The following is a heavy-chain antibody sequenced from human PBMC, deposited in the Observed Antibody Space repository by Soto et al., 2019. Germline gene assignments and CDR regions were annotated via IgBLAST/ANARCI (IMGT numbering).Heavy chain of an antibody. D-gene: IGHD2-21*01. V-gene: IGHV4-59*08. J-gene: IGHJ6*02. Sequence: QVQLQESGPGLVKSSETLSLTCSVSGDSISSYYWNWIRQPPGKGLEWIGYFSYTGTTNYNPSLKSRVTISADTSKNQFFLKLSSVTAADTAVYYCGRHLFSDVWGQGTTVTVSS. CDR2: FSYTGTT. CDR3: GRHLFSDV. CDR1: GDSISSYY.